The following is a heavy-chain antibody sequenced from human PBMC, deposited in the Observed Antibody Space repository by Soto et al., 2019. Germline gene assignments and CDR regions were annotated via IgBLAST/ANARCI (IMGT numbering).Heavy chain of an antibody. D-gene: IGHD3-10*01. Sequence: QVQLQQWGAGLLKPSETLSLTCTVYGGSFSAYYWGWIRQPPGKGLEGIGEINHSGSTNYNPSLKSRVTISVDTSKNQFSLKLNSVTAADTAVYYCARRVRGVNDAFDIWGQGTMVTVSS. CDR3: ARRVRGVNDAFDI. V-gene: IGHV4-34*01. CDR1: GGSFSAYY. J-gene: IGHJ3*02. CDR2: INHSGST.